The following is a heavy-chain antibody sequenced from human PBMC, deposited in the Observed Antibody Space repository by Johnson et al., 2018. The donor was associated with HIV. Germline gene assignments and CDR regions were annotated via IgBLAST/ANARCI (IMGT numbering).Heavy chain of an antibody. V-gene: IGHV3-23*04. Sequence: VQLVESGGDLVQPGGSLRLSCAASGFTFSSYAMSWVRQAPGKGLEWVSAISGSGGSTYSADSVKGRFTITRDHSKNTLYLQMNSLRAEDTAVYYCAKSSRVSTTFDAFDIWGQGTMVTVSS. CDR2: ISGSGGST. D-gene: IGHD1-26*01. CDR3: AKSSRVSTTFDAFDI. J-gene: IGHJ3*02. CDR1: GFTFSSYA.